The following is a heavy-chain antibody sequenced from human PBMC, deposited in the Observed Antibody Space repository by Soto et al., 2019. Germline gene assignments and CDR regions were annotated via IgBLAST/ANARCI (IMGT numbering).Heavy chain of an antibody. CDR3: ASLAGAKEGFDY. D-gene: IGHD1-26*01. CDR1: GLIVSDHY. CDR2: TGNKANSYTT. J-gene: IGHJ4*02. V-gene: IGHV3-72*01. Sequence: EVQLVESGGGLVQPGGSLRLSCAAAGLIVSDHYMDWVRQAPGKGLEWVGRTGNKANSYTTEYVASVKGRFTISRDDSKNSLYLQMNSLKAEDTAVYYYASLAGAKEGFDYWGQGALVTVSS.